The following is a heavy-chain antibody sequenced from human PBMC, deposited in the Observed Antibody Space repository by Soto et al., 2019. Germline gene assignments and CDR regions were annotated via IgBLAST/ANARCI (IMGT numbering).Heavy chain of an antibody. CDR2: IYYSGST. CDR3: ARDYYGSGSFPGLDNWFDP. Sequence: QVQLQESGPGLVKPSQTLSLTCTVSGGSISSGGYYWSWIRQHPGKGLEWIGYIYYSGSTYYNPSLKNRVTISVDTSKNQFSLKLSSVTAADTAVYYGARDYYGSGSFPGLDNWFDPWGQGTLVTVSS. D-gene: IGHD3-10*01. V-gene: IGHV4-31*03. CDR1: GGSISSGGYY. J-gene: IGHJ5*02.